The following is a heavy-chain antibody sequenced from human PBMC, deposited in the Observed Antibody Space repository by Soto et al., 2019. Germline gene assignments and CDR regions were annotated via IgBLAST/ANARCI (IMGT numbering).Heavy chain of an antibody. V-gene: IGHV3-48*01. Sequence: PGGSLRLSCATSGFILSDCAMNWVRQAPGKGLEWVSYISSSSSVIDYADSVKGRFTVSRDNARNSLSLQMNSLGVEDTAVYYCARKILGSTTRPNYWYFDLWGRGTLVTVSS. CDR1: GFILSDCA. CDR2: ISSSSSVI. J-gene: IGHJ2*01. D-gene: IGHD7-27*01. CDR3: ARKILGSTTRPNYWYFDL.